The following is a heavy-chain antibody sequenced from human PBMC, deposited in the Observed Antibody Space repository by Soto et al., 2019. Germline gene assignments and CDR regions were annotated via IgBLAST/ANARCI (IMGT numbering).Heavy chain of an antibody. CDR3: ARQPAGDYFDY. Sequence: QLQLQESGPGLVKPSETLSLTCTVSGGSISSSSYYWGWIRQPPGKGLEWIGSIYYSGSTYYNPSLKSRVTISVDTSKNQFSLKLSSVTAADTAVYYCARQPAGDYFDYWGQGTLVTVSS. V-gene: IGHV4-39*01. CDR1: GGSISSSSYY. J-gene: IGHJ4*02. CDR2: IYYSGST.